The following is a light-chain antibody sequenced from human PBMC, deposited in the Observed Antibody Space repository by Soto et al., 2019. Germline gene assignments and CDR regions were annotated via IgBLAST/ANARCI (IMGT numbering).Light chain of an antibody. J-gene: IGLJ2*01. V-gene: IGLV1-44*01. Sequence: QSVLTQPPSASGTPGQRVTISCSGSYSNIGSNIVNWYQHFPGTAPKLLIYNNNKRPSGVPDRFSASKSGTSVSLAISGLQSEDEAIYYCASWDASLNDVLFGGGTKLTVL. CDR3: ASWDASLNDVL. CDR2: NNN. CDR1: YSNIGSNI.